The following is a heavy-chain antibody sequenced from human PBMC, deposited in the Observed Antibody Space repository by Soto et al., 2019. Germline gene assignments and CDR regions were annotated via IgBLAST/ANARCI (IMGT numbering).Heavy chain of an antibody. Sequence: AGGSLRLSCAASGFTFSSYAMSWVRQAPGKGPEWVSAISGSGGSTYYADSVKGRFTISRDNSKNTLYLQMNSLRAEDTAVYYCAKDVGPTFPFDYWGQGTLVTVSS. CDR2: ISGSGGST. CDR3: AKDVGPTFPFDY. CDR1: GFTFSSYA. J-gene: IGHJ4*02. V-gene: IGHV3-23*01.